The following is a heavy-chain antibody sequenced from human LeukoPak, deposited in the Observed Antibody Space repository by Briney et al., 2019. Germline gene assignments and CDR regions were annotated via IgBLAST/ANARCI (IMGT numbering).Heavy chain of an antibody. CDR3: ARRYSSSFNYYYYYMDV. J-gene: IGHJ6*03. CDR2: IYYSGST. V-gene: IGHV4-59*12. D-gene: IGHD6-6*01. CDR1: GGSISSYY. Sequence: PSETLSLTRTVSGGSISSYYWSWIRQPPGKGLEWIGYIYYSGSTNYNPSLKSRVTISVDTSKNQFSLKLSSVTAADTAVYYCARRYSSSFNYYYYYMDVWGKGTTVTVSS.